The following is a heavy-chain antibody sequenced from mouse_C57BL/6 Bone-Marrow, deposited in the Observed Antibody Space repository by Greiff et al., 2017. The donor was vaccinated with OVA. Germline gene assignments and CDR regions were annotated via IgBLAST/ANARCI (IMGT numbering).Heavy chain of an antibody. CDR3: ATRQLRLRPAWFAY. D-gene: IGHD3-2*02. Sequence: EVKLMESGGGLVQPGESLKLSCESNEYEFPSHDMSWVRKTPEKRLELVAAINSDGGSTYYPDTMERRFIISRDNTKKTLYLQMSSLRSEDTALYYCATRQLRLRPAWFAYWGQGTLVTVSA. CDR1: EYEFPSHD. J-gene: IGHJ3*01. V-gene: IGHV5-2*01. CDR2: INSDGGST.